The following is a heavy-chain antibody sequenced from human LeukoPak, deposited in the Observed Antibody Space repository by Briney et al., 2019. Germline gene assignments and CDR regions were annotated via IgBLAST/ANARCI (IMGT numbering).Heavy chain of an antibody. CDR1: GFNFRAYW. J-gene: IGHJ4*02. Sequence: PGGSLGLSCTTSGFNFRAYWMGWARQAPGKGLEWVANVNQDGSEKYYVDSVKGRFTISRDNSKNTLYLQMNSLRAEDTAVYYCAKEALRYCSSTSCGRLDYWGQGTLVTVSS. CDR2: VNQDGSEK. CDR3: AKEALRYCSSTSCGRLDY. D-gene: IGHD2-2*01. V-gene: IGHV3-7*01.